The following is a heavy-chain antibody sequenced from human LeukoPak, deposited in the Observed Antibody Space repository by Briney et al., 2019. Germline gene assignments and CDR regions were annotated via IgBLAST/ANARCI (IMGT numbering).Heavy chain of an antibody. CDR3: ARGRNYYDSSGYAYFDY. CDR2: IIPIFGTA. V-gene: IGHV1-69*06. CDR1: GGTFSSYA. Sequence: ASVKVSCKASGGTFSSYAISWVRQAPGQGLEWMGGIIPIFGTANYAQKFQGRVTITADKSTSTAYMELSSLRSEDTAVYYCARGRNYYDSSGYAYFDYWGQGTLVTVSS. J-gene: IGHJ4*02. D-gene: IGHD3-22*01.